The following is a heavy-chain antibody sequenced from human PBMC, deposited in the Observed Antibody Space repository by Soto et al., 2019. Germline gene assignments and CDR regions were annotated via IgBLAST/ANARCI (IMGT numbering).Heavy chain of an antibody. CDR2: TYYRSKWNY. CDR1: VDSVSANNAA. V-gene: IGHV6-1*01. CDR3: VRQPLANLALYGMDV. J-gene: IGHJ6*02. D-gene: IGHD6-6*01. Sequence: SQTLSLTCAISVDSVSANNAAWNWIRQSPSRGLEWLGRTYYRSKWNYDYAESVKSRLTIPPATYNNQFSLQLNSVTPEDAAVYYCVRQPLANLALYGMDVWGQGTTVTVSS.